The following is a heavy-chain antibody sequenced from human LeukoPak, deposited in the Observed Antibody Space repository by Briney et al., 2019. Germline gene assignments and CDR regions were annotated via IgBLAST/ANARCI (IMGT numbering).Heavy chain of an antibody. V-gene: IGHV4-61*01. CDR1: GGSISSSSYY. Sequence: SETLSLTCTVSGGSISSSSYYWSWIRQPPGKGLEWIGYIYYSGSTNYNPSLKSRVTISVDTSKNQFSLKLSSVTAADTAVYYCARGQPFGYGSTVFDYWGQGTLVTVSS. CDR3: ARGQPFGYGSTVFDY. D-gene: IGHD5-12*01. J-gene: IGHJ4*02. CDR2: IYYSGST.